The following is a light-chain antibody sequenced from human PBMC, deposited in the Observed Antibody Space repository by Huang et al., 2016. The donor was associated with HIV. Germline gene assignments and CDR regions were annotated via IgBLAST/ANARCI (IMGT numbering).Light chain of an antibody. CDR3: QQDYSSPQT. CDR2: WAS. CDR1: QSVYSSSTSKDY. V-gene: IGKV4-1*01. Sequence: DIIMTQSPDSLAVSLGERATLNCRSSQSVYSSSTSKDYMAWFQQKPGQPPRLLFFWASTREAGVPDRFSGSGSGTHFTLTIANLEAEDAAIYYCQQDYSSPQTFGQGTRVEVK. J-gene: IGKJ1*01.